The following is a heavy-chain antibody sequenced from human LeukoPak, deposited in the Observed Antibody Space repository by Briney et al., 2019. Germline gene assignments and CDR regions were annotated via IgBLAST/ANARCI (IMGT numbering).Heavy chain of an antibody. V-gene: IGHV3-7*03. CDR3: ARDHTIAAADY. J-gene: IGHJ4*02. CDR2: IKQDGSEK. D-gene: IGHD6-13*01. CDR1: GFTFSSYW. Sequence: PGGSLRLSCAASGFTFSSYWMSWVRQAPGKGLEWEANIKQDGSEKYYVDSVKGRFTISRDNAKNSLYLQMNSLRAEDTAVYYCARDHTIAAADYWGQGTLVTVSS.